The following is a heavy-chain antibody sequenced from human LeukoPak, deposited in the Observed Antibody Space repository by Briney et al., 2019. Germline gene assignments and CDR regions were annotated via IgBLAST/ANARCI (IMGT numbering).Heavy chain of an antibody. V-gene: IGHV3-48*02. CDR2: ISGSSTSK. Sequence: GGSLRLSCVASEFTFRTFTMTWVRQAPGKGLEWISYISGSSTSKEYADSVKGRFTISRDNTKNSLFLQMNSLRDDDTVVYYCARLRGFGAEYWYFDLWGRGSLVTVSS. J-gene: IGHJ2*01. CDR1: EFTFRTFT. D-gene: IGHD3-10*01. CDR3: ARLRGFGAEYWYFDL.